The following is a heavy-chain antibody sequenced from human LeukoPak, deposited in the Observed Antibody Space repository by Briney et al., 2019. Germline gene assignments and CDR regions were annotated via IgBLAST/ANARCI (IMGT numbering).Heavy chain of an antibody. V-gene: IGHV3-23*01. CDR2: ISGSGGST. Sequence: QPGGSLRLSCAASGFTFSSYAMSWVRQAPGKGLEWVSAISGSGGSTYYADSVKGRFTISRDNAKNSLYLQMNSLRAEDTALYYCAKVTGQLLRKDAFDIWGQGTMVTVSS. CDR1: GFTFSSYA. CDR3: AKVTGQLLRKDAFDI. J-gene: IGHJ3*02. D-gene: IGHD2-2*01.